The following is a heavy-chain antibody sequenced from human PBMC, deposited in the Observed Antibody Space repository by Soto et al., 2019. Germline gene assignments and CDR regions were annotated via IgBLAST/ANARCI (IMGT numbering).Heavy chain of an antibody. CDR1: GFICSSYD. CDR3: AKATATGGGAFEI. J-gene: IGHJ3*02. V-gene: IGHV3-23*01. Sequence: GGSLILSCAVSGFICSSYDMSWVRQAPGKGLEWVSTILVGGSTHYEDSVKGRFTISRDTSKNTVYLQMNSLTAGDTAVYYCAKATATGGGAFEIYGQGTMVTVSS. CDR2: ILVGGST. D-gene: IGHD2-8*02.